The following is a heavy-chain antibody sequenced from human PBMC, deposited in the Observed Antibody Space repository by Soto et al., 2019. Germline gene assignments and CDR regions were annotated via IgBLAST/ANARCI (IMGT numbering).Heavy chain of an antibody. V-gene: IGHV1-69*06. Sequence: ASVKVSCKTSGGTFTTYVLSWVRQAPGEGLEWMGGIITMYGSTNVPQKFRGRVTLTAEKSTSSGYMELSSLKPEDTAVYFCAVGYYDYDSRGYPGNIYKMVVAGDGTIVTVSS. CDR1: GGTFTTYV. CDR3: AVGYYDYDSRGYPGNIYKMVV. J-gene: IGHJ6*03. D-gene: IGHD3-16*01. CDR2: IITMYGST.